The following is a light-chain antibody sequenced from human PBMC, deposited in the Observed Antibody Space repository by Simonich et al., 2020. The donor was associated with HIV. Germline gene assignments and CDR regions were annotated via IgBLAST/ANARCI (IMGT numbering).Light chain of an antibody. J-gene: IGLJ3*02. CDR1: SGHSTYA. CDR2: FNSDGSH. V-gene: IGLV4-69*01. Sequence: QLVLTQSPSASASLGASVKLTCTLSSGHSTYAIAWHQPHPEKGPRYLMKFNSDGSHNKGDGIPDRFSGSSSGAERYLTITSLQSEDEADYYCQTWGAGIGVFGGGTKLTVL. CDR3: QTWGAGIGV.